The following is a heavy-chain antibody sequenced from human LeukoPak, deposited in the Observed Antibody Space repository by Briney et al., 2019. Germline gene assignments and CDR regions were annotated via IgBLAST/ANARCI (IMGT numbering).Heavy chain of an antibody. J-gene: IGHJ4*02. CDR1: GFSFSDYY. Sequence: GGSLRLSCAASGFSFSDYYMSWIRQAPGKGLEWVSYISGSDSTMYYADSVKGRFTISRDNAKNSLYLQMNSLRAEDTAVYYCAKSYNWNYFDYWGQGTLVTVPS. V-gene: IGHV3-11*04. CDR3: AKSYNWNYFDY. CDR2: ISGSDSTM. D-gene: IGHD1-20*01.